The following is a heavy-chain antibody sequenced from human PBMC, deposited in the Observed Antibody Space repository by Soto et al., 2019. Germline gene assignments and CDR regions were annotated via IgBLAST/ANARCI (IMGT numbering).Heavy chain of an antibody. D-gene: IGHD6-13*01. V-gene: IGHV4-59*08. CDR3: GRHPERIAQIGWFDP. CDR1: RDSISRYF. CDR2: IYYSGST. Sequence: LETLSLTCTVSRDSISRYFWNWIRQPPGKGLEWIGYIYYSGSTNYNPSLKSRVSISVDTSKNQFSLKLSSVTAADTAVYYCGRHPERIAQIGWFDPWGQGTLVTVSS. J-gene: IGHJ5*02.